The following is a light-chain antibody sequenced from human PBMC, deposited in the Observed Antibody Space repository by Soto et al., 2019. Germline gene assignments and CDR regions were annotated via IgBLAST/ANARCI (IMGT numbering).Light chain of an antibody. CDR1: QSISSW. CDR2: KAS. Sequence: DIQMTQSPSTLSASVGDRVTITCRASQSISSWLAWYQQKPGKAPKLLIYKASSLESGVPSRFSGSGSGTEFTLTTSSLQPDDFATYYCQQYKDYWTFGQGTKVDIK. CDR3: QQYKDYWT. V-gene: IGKV1-5*03. J-gene: IGKJ1*01.